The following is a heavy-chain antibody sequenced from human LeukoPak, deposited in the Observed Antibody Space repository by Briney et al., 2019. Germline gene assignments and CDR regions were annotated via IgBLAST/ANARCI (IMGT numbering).Heavy chain of an antibody. CDR3: ARDSFAGYDSSGYSSYDY. Sequence: TGGSLRLSCAASGFSFSDYSMNWVRQAPGKGLEWVSFISSYSTYIYYADSLKGRFTISRDNAKNSLYLQMNSLRAENTAVYYCARDSFAGYDSSGYSSYDYWGQGTLVTVSS. D-gene: IGHD3-22*01. CDR1: GFSFSDYS. J-gene: IGHJ4*02. V-gene: IGHV3-21*01. CDR2: ISSYSTYI.